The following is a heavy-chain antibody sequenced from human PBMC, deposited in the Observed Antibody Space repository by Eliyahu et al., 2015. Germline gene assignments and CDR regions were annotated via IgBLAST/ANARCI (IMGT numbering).Heavy chain of an antibody. CDR3: AKDIGAGGFYPVFDS. V-gene: IGHV3-48*03. CDR1: GFNISSNA. CDR2: FSSGGINI. J-gene: IGHJ4*02. Sequence: DVQLVESGGGLVQPGGSLRLSCXAPGFNISSNAMNWVRQAPGKGLEGVSYFSSGGINIYYAESVKGRFTMTRDSAENSVYLQMNSLGAEDTAVYYCAKDIGAGGFYPVFDSWGQGTLVTVSS. D-gene: IGHD1-26*01.